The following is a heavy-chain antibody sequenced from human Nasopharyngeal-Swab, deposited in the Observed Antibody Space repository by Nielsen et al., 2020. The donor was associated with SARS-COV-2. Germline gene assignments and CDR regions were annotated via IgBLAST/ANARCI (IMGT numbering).Heavy chain of an antibody. CDR3: ARDTSIAALSY. CDR2: INPNSGGT. CDR1: RYTFTGYY. J-gene: IGHJ4*02. Sequence: ASVKVSCTASRYTFTGYYMHWVRQAPGQGLEWMGWINPNSGGTNYAQKFQGWVTMTRDTSISTAYMELSRLRSDDTAVYYCARDTSIAALSYWGQGTLVTVSS. V-gene: IGHV1-2*04. D-gene: IGHD6-6*01.